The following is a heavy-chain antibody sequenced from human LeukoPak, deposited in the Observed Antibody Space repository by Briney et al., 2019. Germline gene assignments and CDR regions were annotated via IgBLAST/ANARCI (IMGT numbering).Heavy chain of an antibody. J-gene: IGHJ4*02. CDR3: ARVAGAITGTFFDY. CDR1: GFTSSNYW. V-gene: IGHV3-7*01. Sequence: GGSLRLSCAASGFTSSNYWMSWVRQAPGKGLEWVANIKQDGSEKYYVDSVKGRFTISRDNAKNSLYLQMNSLRAEDTAVYYCARVAGAITGTFFDYWGQGTLVTVSS. D-gene: IGHD1-20*01. CDR2: IKQDGSEK.